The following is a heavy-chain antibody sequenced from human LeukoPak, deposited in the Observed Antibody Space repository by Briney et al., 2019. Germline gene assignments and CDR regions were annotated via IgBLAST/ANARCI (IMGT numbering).Heavy chain of an antibody. D-gene: IGHD3-10*01. CDR2: TSWNSGSI. V-gene: IGHV3-9*01. Sequence: PGGSLRLSCAASGFTFDDYAMHWVRQAPGKGLEWVSGTSWNSGSIGYADSVKGRFTISRDNAKNSLYLQMNSLRAEDTALYYCAKGVRITMVRGAFDIWGQGTMVTVSS. CDR3: AKGVRITMVRGAFDI. J-gene: IGHJ3*02. CDR1: GFTFDDYA.